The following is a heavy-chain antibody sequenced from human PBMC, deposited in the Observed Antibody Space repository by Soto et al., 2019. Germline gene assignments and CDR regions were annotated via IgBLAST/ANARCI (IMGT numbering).Heavy chain of an antibody. CDR1: GGSFSSYY. CDR3: AGRDCSGTNCYYLDYYYMDV. D-gene: IGHD2-2*01. Sequence: QVQLQESGPGLVRPSETLSLTCTVSGGSFSSYYWTWIRQSPGKGLEWIGYIYYSGSTDYNPSLRRRLAISIDTSKNQCSLRLNSMTAADTAVYYCAGRDCSGTNCYYLDYYYMDVWGKGTTVTVSS. J-gene: IGHJ6*03. V-gene: IGHV4-59*08. CDR2: IYYSGST.